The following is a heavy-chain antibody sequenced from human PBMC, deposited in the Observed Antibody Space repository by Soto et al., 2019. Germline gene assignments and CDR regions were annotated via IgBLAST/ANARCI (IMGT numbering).Heavy chain of an antibody. V-gene: IGHV4-59*01. CDR2: ISYSGST. CDR1: GGSTRSYY. J-gene: IGHJ4*02. Sequence: QVQLQESGPGLVKPSETPSLTCSVSGGSTRSYYWSWIRQPPGKGLEWIGDISYSGSTNYNPSLKSRVTISIDTSKNQFSLKLNSVTAADTAVYYCATEIAGYYFDSWGQGTLVTVSS. CDR3: ATEIAGYYFDS.